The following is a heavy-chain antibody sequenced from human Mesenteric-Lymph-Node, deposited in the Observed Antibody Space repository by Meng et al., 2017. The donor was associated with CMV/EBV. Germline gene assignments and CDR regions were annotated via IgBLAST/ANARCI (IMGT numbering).Heavy chain of an antibody. CDR1: GFTFSSYW. V-gene: IGHV3-7*01. J-gene: IGHJ4*02. D-gene: IGHD2-15*01. CDR3: ARDRGGSIEGAYYFDY. CDR2: IKQDGSEK. Sequence: GESLKISCAASGFTFSSYWMSWVRQAPGKGLEWVANIKQDGSEKYYVDSVKGRFTISRDNAKNSLYLQMNSLRAEDTAVYYCARDRGGSIEGAYYFDYWGQGTLVTVSS.